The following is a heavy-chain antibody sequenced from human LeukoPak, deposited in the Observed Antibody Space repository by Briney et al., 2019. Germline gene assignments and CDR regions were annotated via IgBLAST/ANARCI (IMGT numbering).Heavy chain of an antibody. CDR1: GGSISSYY. D-gene: IGHD6-19*01. CDR2: IYYNGSP. CDR3: ARHGSDWAFDF. J-gene: IGHJ4*02. Sequence: PSETLSLTCTVSGGSISSYYWSRLRQSPGKALEWIGYIYYNGSPNYNPSLKSRVTISIDTSKNQFSLKLSSVTATDTAVYYCARHGSDWAFDFWGRGTLVTVSS. V-gene: IGHV4-59*08.